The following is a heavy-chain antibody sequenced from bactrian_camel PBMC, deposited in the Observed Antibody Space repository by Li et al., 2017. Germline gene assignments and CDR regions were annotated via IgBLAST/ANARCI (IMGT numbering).Heavy chain of an antibody. V-gene: IGHV3S1*01. J-gene: IGHJ4*01. D-gene: IGHD7*01. CDR2: MYQGGAKT. CDR1: GYTNSGRC. Sequence: HVQLVESGGGSVQAGGSLTLTCVAFGYTNSGRCMGWFRQAPGKEREGVAAMYQGGAKTYYADSVKGRFTISLNNARNTLTLQMDALKPEDTAMYYCAANSPQTRYRWPTCGTEYTYWGQGTQVTVS. CDR3: AANSPQTRYRWPTCGTEYTY.